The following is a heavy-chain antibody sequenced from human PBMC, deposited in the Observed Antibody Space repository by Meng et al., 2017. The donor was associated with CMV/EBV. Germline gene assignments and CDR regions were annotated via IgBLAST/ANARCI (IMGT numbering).Heavy chain of an antibody. D-gene: IGHD6-6*01. J-gene: IGHJ4*02. V-gene: IGHV3-73*01. CDR3: TRRSSSNDY. Sequence: GESLKISCAASGFTFSGSAMHWVRQASGKGLEWVGRIRSKANSYATAYAASVKGRFTISRDDSKNTAYLQMNSLKTEDTAVYYCTRRSSSNDYWGQGTLVTSPQ. CDR1: GFTFSGSA. CDR2: IRSKANSYAT.